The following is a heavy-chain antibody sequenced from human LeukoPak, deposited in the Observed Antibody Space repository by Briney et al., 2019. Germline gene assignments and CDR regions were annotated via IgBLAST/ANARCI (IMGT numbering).Heavy chain of an antibody. J-gene: IGHJ4*02. CDR1: GYTFTSYG. V-gene: IGHV1-18*01. CDR3: AREGSSYSSGWYDY. Sequence: GASVKVSCKASGYTFTSYGISWVRQAPGQGLEWMGWSSAYNGNTNYAQKLQGRVTMTTDTSTSTAYMELRSLRSDDTAVYYCAREGSSYSSGWYDYWGQGTLVTVSS. D-gene: IGHD6-19*01. CDR2: SSAYNGNT.